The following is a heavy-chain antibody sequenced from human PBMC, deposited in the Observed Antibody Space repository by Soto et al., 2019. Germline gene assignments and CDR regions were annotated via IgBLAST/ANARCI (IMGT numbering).Heavy chain of an antibody. D-gene: IGHD2-21*01. CDR1: GGSISSYY. CDR3: ARDSYWNYFDY. V-gene: IGHV4-59*01. Sequence: SETLSLTCTVSGGSISSYYWSWIRQPPGKGLEWIGYIYYSGSTNYNPSLKSRVTISVDTSKNQFSLKLSSVTAADTAVYYCARDSYWNYFDYWGQGTLVTVSS. J-gene: IGHJ4*02. CDR2: IYYSGST.